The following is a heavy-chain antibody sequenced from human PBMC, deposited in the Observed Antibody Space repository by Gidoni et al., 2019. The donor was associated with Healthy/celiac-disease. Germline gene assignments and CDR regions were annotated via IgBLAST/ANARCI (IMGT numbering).Heavy chain of an antibody. J-gene: IGHJ4*02. V-gene: IGHV3-73*02. CDR1: GFTFSGSA. CDR2: IRSKANSYAT. D-gene: IGHD1-26*01. CDR3: TSRRGSYGDY. Sequence: EVQLVESGGGLVQPGGSLKLSCAASGFTFSGSAMHWVRQASGKGLEWVGRIRSKANSYATAYAASVKGRFTISRDDSKNTAYLQMNSLKTEDTAVYYCTSRRGSYGDYWGQGTLVTVSS.